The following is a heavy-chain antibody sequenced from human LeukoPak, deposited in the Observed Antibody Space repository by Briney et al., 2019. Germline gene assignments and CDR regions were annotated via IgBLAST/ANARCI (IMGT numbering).Heavy chain of an antibody. CDR3: ARDKGDYFDY. Sequence: GGSLRLSCAASGFTFSNAWMSWVRQAPGKGLEWVSSISSSSSDIYYADSVKGRFTISRDNAKNSLYLQMNSLRAEDTAVYYCARDKGDYFDYWGQGTLVAVSS. J-gene: IGHJ4*02. V-gene: IGHV3-21*01. CDR1: GFTFSNAW. CDR2: ISSSSSDI.